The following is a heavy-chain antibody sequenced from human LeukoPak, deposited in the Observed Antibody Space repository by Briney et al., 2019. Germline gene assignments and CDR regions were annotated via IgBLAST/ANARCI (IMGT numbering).Heavy chain of an antibody. J-gene: IGHJ6*03. Sequence: GGSLRLSCAASGFTVSSNYMSWVRQAPGKGLEWVSVIYSGGSTYYADSVKGRYTISRDNSKNTLYLQMNGLRAEDTAVYYCARTPLPNCSGGSCYSPYYYYYYMDVWGKGTTVTVSS. CDR2: IYSGGST. CDR3: ARTPLPNCSGGSCYSPYYYYYYMDV. CDR1: GFTVSSNY. V-gene: IGHV3-53*01. D-gene: IGHD2-15*01.